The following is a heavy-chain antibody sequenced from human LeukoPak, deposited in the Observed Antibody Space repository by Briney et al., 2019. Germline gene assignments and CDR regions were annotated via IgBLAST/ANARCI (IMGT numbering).Heavy chain of an antibody. CDR3: AKRIVGPSGEYYFDY. CDR2: IYSGGST. J-gene: IGHJ4*02. D-gene: IGHD1-26*01. CDR1: GFTVSSNY. Sequence: PGGSLRLSCAASGFTVSSNYMSWVRQAPGKGLEWVSVIYSGGSTYYADSVKGRFTISRDNSKNTLYLQMNSLRAEDTAVYYCAKRIVGPSGEYYFDYWGQGTLVTVSS. V-gene: IGHV3-66*01.